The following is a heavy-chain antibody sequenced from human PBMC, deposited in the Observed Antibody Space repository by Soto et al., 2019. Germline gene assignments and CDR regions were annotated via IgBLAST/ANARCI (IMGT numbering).Heavy chain of an antibody. J-gene: IGHJ4*02. V-gene: IGHV4-39*01. CDR1: GGSISSSSYY. CDR3: ARRVLATATDSYDY. D-gene: IGHD2-15*01. CDR2: IYYSGST. Sequence: SETLSLTCTVSGGSISSSSYYWGWIRQPPGKGLEWIGSIYYSGSTYYNPSLKSRVTISVDTSKNQFSLKLSSVTAADTAVYYCARRVLATATDSYDYWGQGTLVTVS.